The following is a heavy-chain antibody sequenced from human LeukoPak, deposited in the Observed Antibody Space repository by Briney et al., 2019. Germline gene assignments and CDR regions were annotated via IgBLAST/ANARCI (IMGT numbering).Heavy chain of an antibody. Sequence: KPSETLSLPCSVSGGSITNYYWSWIRQSPGKGLEWIGFIYNTGRTNYNPSLQSRVTMSIDTSKNQFSLKLSSVTAADTAVYYCARQGELAIDYWGQGTLVTVSS. V-gene: IGHV4-59*08. CDR3: ARQGELAIDY. D-gene: IGHD1-26*01. CDR2: IYNTGRT. J-gene: IGHJ4*02. CDR1: GGSITNYY.